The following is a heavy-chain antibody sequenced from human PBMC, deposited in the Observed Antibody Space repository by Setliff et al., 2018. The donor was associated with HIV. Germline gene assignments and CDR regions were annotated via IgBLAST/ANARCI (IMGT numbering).Heavy chain of an antibody. Sequence: ASVKVSCKASGYTFTSYAIHWVRQAPGQRLEWMGWINGGNGKTKYSQEFQGRVTMTRDTSISTAYMELSRLRSDDTAVYYCAREFGAGIRQIVAGEFYYMDVWGKGTTVTVSS. CDR3: AREFGAGIRQIVAGEFYYMDV. D-gene: IGHD5-12*01. CDR2: INGGNGKT. CDR1: GYTFTSYA. J-gene: IGHJ6*03. V-gene: IGHV1-3*01.